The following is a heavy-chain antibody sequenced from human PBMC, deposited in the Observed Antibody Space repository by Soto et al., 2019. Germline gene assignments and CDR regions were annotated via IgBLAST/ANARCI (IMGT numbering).Heavy chain of an antibody. J-gene: IGHJ4*02. CDR3: ARESPVGSDY. V-gene: IGHV4-39*07. CDR2: IYYSGST. Sequence: PSETLSLTCTVSGGSISSSSYYWGWIRQPPGKGLEWIGSIYYSGSTNYNPSLKSRVTISVDTSKNQFSLKLSSVTAADTAVYYCARESPVGSDYWGQGTLVTVSS. D-gene: IGHD1-26*01. CDR1: GGSISSSSYY.